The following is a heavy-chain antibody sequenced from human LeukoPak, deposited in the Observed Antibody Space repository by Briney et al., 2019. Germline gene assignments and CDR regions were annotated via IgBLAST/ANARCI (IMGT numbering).Heavy chain of an antibody. Sequence: ASVKVSCKASGYTFTGYYMHWVRQAPGQGLEWMGWINTNTGNPTYAQGFTGRFVFSLDTSVSTAYLQISSLKAEDTAVYYCARDLPYSYDFWSGAAHAFDIWGQGTMVTVSS. D-gene: IGHD3-3*01. CDR1: GYTFTGYY. CDR2: INTNTGNP. CDR3: ARDLPYSYDFWSGAAHAFDI. V-gene: IGHV7-4-1*02. J-gene: IGHJ3*02.